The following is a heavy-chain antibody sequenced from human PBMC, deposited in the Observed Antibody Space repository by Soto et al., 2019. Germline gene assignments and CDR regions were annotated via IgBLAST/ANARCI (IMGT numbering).Heavy chain of an antibody. V-gene: IGHV6-1*01. CDR1: GDSVSSNSAA. J-gene: IGHJ3*02. Sequence: QVQLQQSGPGLVKPSQTLSLTCAISGDSVSSNSAAWNWLRQSPSRGLEWLGRTYYRSKWYNDYVTSVKSRITINPDTSKNQFSLQLNSGTPEETAVYYCARERGVLSEAFDIWGQGTVVTVSS. CDR3: ARERGVLSEAFDI. CDR2: TYYRSKWYN. D-gene: IGHD3-10*01.